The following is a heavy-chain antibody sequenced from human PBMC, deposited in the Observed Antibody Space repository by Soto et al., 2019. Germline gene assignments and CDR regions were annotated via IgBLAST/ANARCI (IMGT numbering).Heavy chain of an antibody. J-gene: IGHJ3*02. CDR1: GFTFSDYY. V-gene: IGHV3-11*06. CDR2: ISSSSSYT. Sequence: QVQLVESGGGLVKPGGSLRLSCAASGFTFSDYYMSWIRQAPGKGLEWVSYISSSSSYTNYADSVKGRFTISRDNAKNSLYLQMNSLRAEDTAVYYCAGGYMDGSGAFDIWGQGTMVTVSS. D-gene: IGHD3-10*01. CDR3: AGGYMDGSGAFDI.